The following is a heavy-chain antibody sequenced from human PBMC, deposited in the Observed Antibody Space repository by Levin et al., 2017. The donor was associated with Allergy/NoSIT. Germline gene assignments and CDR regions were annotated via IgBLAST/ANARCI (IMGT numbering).Heavy chain of an antibody. V-gene: IGHV4-39*07. Sequence: SQTLSLPCTVSGGSIRSSSYYWGWIRQPPGKGLEWIGSIYYSGSTYYNPSLKSRVTISVDTSKNQFSLKLTSVTAADTAVYYCARERGSSGWVDYWGQGTLVTVSS. J-gene: IGHJ4*02. CDR1: GGSIRSSSYY. CDR3: ARERGSSGWVDY. CDR2: IYYSGST. D-gene: IGHD6-19*01.